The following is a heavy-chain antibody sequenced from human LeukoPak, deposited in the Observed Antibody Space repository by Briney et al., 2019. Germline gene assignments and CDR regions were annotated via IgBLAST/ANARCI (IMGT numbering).Heavy chain of an antibody. CDR1: GFTFSSYG. V-gene: IGHV3-30*03. Sequence: PGRSLRLSCAASGFTFSSYGMHWVRQAPGKGLEWVAVISYDGSNKYYADSVKGRFTISRDNSKNTLYLQMDSLTAEDTGVYYCARWDSNYAPANPGYMDVWGKGTTVTVSS. CDR3: ARWDSNYAPANPGYMDV. D-gene: IGHD4-11*01. CDR2: ISYDGSNK. J-gene: IGHJ6*03.